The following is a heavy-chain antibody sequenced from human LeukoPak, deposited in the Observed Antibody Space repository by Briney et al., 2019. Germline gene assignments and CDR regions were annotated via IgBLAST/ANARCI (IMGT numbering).Heavy chain of an antibody. CDR3: AKGWATVPNDY. V-gene: IGHV3-23*01. Sequence: GGSLRLSCEVSGITFNTYAMSWFRQAPGRGLNWVSGISGGGNTTYYTDSVKGRFAIYRDNSRNTLYLQMNSLRAEDTAVYFCAKGWATVPNDYWGQGTLVNVSS. CDR1: GITFNTYA. D-gene: IGHD4-17*01. CDR2: ISGGGNTT. J-gene: IGHJ4*02.